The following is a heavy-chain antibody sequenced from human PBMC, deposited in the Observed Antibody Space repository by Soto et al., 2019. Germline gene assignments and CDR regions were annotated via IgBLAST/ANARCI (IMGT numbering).Heavy chain of an antibody. J-gene: IGHJ1*01. CDR1: GFTFSGSA. V-gene: IGHV3-73*01. D-gene: IGHD4-17*01. CDR2: IRSKANSYAT. Sequence: EVQLVESGGGLVQPGGSLKLSCAASGFTFSGSAMHWVRQASGKGLEWVGRIRSKANSYATAYAASVKGRFTISRDDSNNTAYLQMNSLKTEDTAVYYCTTTVTTTNWGQGTLVTVSS. CDR3: TTTVTTTN.